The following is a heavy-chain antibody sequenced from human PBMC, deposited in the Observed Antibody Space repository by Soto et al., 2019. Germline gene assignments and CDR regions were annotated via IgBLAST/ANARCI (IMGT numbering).Heavy chain of an antibody. CDR2: IIPILGIA. V-gene: IGHV1-69*04. D-gene: IGHD3-3*01. CDR3: ARDQGITTFGVYSMYYNGMDV. J-gene: IGHJ6*02. Sequence: GASVKVSCKPSGYTFTSYAMNWVRQAPGQGLEWMGRIIPILGIANYAQKFQGRVTITADKSTSTAYMELSSLRSDDTAVYYCARDQGITTFGVYSMYYNGMDVWGPGTTVTVSS. CDR1: GYTFTSYA.